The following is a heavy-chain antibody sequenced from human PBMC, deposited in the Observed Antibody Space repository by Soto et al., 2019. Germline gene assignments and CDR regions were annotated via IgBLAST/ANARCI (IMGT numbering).Heavy chain of an antibody. Sequence: EVQLLESGGGLVQPGGSLRLSCAASGFTFSSYAMSWVRQAPGKGLEWVSAISGSGGSTYYADSVKGRFTISRDNSKNTLYLQMNSLRAEDTAVYYCAKEASGHHIVVVPAAEYYFDYWGQGTLVTVSS. V-gene: IGHV3-23*01. CDR1: GFTFSSYA. D-gene: IGHD2-2*01. CDR3: AKEASGHHIVVVPAAEYYFDY. J-gene: IGHJ4*02. CDR2: ISGSGGST.